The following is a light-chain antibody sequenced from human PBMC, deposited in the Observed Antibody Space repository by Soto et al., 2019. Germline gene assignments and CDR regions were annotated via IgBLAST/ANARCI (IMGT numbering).Light chain of an antibody. J-gene: IGKJ2*01. V-gene: IGKV1-5*03. CDR3: QQYNSYSPYT. Sequence: DIQMTQSPSTLFASVGDRVTITCRASQSISSWLAWYQQKPRQAPKLLIYKASTLESAVPSRFIGSGAGTEFTLTTISLQPDDFASYYYQQYNSYSPYTFGQGTKLEIK. CDR2: KAS. CDR1: QSISSW.